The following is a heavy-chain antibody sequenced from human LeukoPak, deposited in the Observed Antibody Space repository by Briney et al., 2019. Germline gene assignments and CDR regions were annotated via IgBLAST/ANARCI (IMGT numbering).Heavy chain of an antibody. CDR1: GFTFDDYA. D-gene: IGHD5-18*01. V-gene: IGHV3-9*01. J-gene: IGHJ4*02. CDR3: AKSGKVSTANSFFDY. Sequence: PGGSLRLSCAASGFTFDDYAMHWVRQAPGKGLEWVSGISWNSGSIGYADSVKGRFTISRDNAKNSLYLQMNSLSAEDTALYYCAKSGKVSTANSFFDYWGQGTLVTVSP. CDR2: ISWNSGSI.